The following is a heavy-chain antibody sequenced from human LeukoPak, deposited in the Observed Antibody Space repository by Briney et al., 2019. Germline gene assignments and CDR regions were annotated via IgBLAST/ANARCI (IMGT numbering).Heavy chain of an antibody. CDR1: GYSVSSGYY. V-gene: IGHV4-38-2*02. J-gene: IGHJ6*03. CDR2: INHSGST. D-gene: IGHD4-17*01. CDR3: ARGRAVYAVTTYGVLGYYYMDV. Sequence: PPETLSLTCTVSGYSVSSGYYWGWIRQPPGKGLEWIGEINHSGSTNYNPSLKSRVTISVDTSKNQFSLKLSSVTAADTAVYYCARGRAVYAVTTYGVLGYYYMDVWGKGTTVTVSS.